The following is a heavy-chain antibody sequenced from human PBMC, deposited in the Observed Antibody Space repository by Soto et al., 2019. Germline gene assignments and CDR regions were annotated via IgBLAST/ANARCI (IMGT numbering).Heavy chain of an antibody. D-gene: IGHD5-12*01. CDR2: INPNSGGT. CDR3: ARDTGGYNDKLDY. J-gene: IGHJ4*02. CDR1: GYTFTGYY. Sequence: ASVKVSCKASGYTFTGYYMHWVRQAPGQGLEWMGWINPNSGGTNYAQKFQGWVTMTRDTSISTAYMELSRLRSDDTAVYYCARDTGGYNDKLDYWGQGTLVTVSS. V-gene: IGHV1-2*04.